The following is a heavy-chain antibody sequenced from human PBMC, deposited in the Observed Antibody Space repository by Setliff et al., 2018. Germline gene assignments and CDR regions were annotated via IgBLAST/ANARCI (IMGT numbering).Heavy chain of an antibody. V-gene: IGHV4-4*02. J-gene: IGHJ3*02. D-gene: IGHD6-19*01. CDR1: GGSISSSNW. Sequence: SETLSLTCAVSGGSISSSNWWSWVRQPPGKGLEWIGEIYHSGSTYYNPSLKSRVTISVDTSKNQFSLKLSSVTAADTAVYYCAKDVSPPGTNGWHPDVLDIWGQGTMVTVS. CDR2: IYHSGST. CDR3: AKDVSPPGTNGWHPDVLDI.